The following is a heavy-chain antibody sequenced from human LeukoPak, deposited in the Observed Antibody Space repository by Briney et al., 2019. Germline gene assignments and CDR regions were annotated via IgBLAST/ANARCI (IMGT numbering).Heavy chain of an antibody. V-gene: IGHV1-8*01. CDR2: MNPNSGTT. CDR3: ARGRNDFWSGYSYYMDV. Sequence: GASVKVSCKASGYTFNSYDINWVRQATGQGLEWMGWMNPNSGTTGYEQKFQGRVTMTRNTSISTAYMELSSLRSEDTAVYYCARGRNDFWSGYSYYMDVWGKGTTVTVSS. J-gene: IGHJ6*03. D-gene: IGHD3-3*01. CDR1: GYTFNSYD.